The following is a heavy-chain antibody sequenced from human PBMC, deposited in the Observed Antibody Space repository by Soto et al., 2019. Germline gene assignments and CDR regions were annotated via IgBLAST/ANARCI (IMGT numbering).Heavy chain of an antibody. D-gene: IGHD2-15*01. J-gene: IGHJ4*02. Sequence: QVQLVQSGAEVKKPGASVKVSCKASGYTFTSYGISWVRQAPGQGLEWMGWISAYNGNTNYAQKLQGRVTMTTDTSXTTPYXXLRSLRSDDTAVYYCARDGGYCSGGSCYPDNYFDYWGQGTLVTVSS. CDR1: GYTFTSYG. CDR2: ISAYNGNT. CDR3: ARDGGYCSGGSCYPDNYFDY. V-gene: IGHV1-18*01.